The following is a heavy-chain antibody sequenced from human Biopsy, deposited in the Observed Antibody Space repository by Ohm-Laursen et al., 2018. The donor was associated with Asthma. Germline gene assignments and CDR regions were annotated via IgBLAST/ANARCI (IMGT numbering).Heavy chain of an antibody. V-gene: IGHV1-18*01. D-gene: IGHD3-10*01. J-gene: IGHJ6*02. CDR3: ARAVDYSHYYGIDV. Sequence: GSSVKVSCKTSRYTFNSAGITWVRQAPGQGLEWMGWISVYNGNTKVAQKIQDRVTMITDTSTSTAYRELRSLRSDDTAVYFCARAVDYSHYYGIDVWGQGTTVTVS. CDR2: ISVYNGNT. CDR1: RYTFNSAG.